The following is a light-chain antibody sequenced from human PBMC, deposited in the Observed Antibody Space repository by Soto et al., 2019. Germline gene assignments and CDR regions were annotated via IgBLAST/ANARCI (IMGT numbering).Light chain of an antibody. CDR3: SSYTSSSTYV. CDR1: SSDVGGYTY. V-gene: IGLV2-14*01. J-gene: IGLJ1*01. Sequence: QSVLTQPASVSGSPGQSITISCTGTSSDVGGYTYVSWYQQHPGKAPNLMIYDVSDRPSGVSNRFSGSKSGNTASLTISGLQADDEADYYCSSYTSSSTYVFGTGTQLTVL. CDR2: DVS.